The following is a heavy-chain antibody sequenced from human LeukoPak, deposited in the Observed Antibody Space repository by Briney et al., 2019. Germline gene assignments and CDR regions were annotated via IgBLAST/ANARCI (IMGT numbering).Heavy chain of an antibody. D-gene: IGHD5-12*01. J-gene: IGHJ4*02. CDR2: ISSSSSTI. CDR3: ARAISGPTSAY. V-gene: IGHV3-48*01. Sequence: GGSLRLSCAASGFTFSSYSMNWVRQAPGKGLEWVSYISSSSSTIYYADSVKGRFTVSRDNAKNSLYLQMNSLRAEDTAVYYCARAISGPTSAYWGQGTLVTVSS. CDR1: GFTFSSYS.